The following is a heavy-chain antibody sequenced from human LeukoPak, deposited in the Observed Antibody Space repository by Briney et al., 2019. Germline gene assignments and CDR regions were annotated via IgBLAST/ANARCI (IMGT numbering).Heavy chain of an antibody. Sequence: SETLSLTCTVSGGSISSYYWSWIRQPPGKGLEWIGYIYYSGSTNYNPSLKNRVTISVDTSKNQFSLNLSSVTAADTAVYYCARGPHLLGSEYGMDVWGQGTTVTVSS. CDR1: GGSISSYY. D-gene: IGHD3-10*01. CDR2: IYYSGST. CDR3: ARGPHLLGSEYGMDV. J-gene: IGHJ6*02. V-gene: IGHV4-59*01.